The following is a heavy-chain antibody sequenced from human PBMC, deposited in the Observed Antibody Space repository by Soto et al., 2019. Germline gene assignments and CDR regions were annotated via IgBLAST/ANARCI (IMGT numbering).Heavy chain of an antibody. D-gene: IGHD3-3*01. V-gene: IGHV3-23*01. CDR3: AKDDSLEWFFPLDA. J-gene: IGHJ5*02. CDR2: ISGGGSDT. CDR1: GFTFRSYA. Sequence: EVHLLESGGGLAQPGGSLRLSCSASGFTFRSYAMSWVRQAPGKGLEWVSGISGGGSDTYYSDSVRGRFTISRDNSKNTLYLQMNSLRVEDSAVYFCAKDDSLEWFFPLDAWGQGTLVTVSS.